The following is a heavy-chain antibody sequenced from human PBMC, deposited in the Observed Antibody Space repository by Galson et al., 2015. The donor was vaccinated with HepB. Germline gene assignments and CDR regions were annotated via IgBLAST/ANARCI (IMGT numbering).Heavy chain of an antibody. J-gene: IGHJ4*02. V-gene: IGHV3-30-3*01. CDR1: GFTFSNYA. D-gene: IGHD6-19*01. CDR2: ISYDGSGQ. Sequence: SLRLSCAASGFTFSNYAMHWLRQAPGKGLEWVAVISYDGSGQYYADSVKGRFSISRDNSKNTLYLQVSSLRVEDTAMYYCGRESSRGTGWYSPGYWGQGALVTVSS. CDR3: GRESSRGTGWYSPGY.